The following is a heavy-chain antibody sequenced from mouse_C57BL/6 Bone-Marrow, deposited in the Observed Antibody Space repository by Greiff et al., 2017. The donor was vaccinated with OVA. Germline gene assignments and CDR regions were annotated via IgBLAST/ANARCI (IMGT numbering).Heavy chain of an antibody. J-gene: IGHJ2*01. CDR3: ARDPGTGTDY. V-gene: IGHV5-4*01. CDR2: ISDGGSYT. CDR1: GFTFSSYA. Sequence: EVQLQESGGGLVKPGGSLKLSCAASGFTFSSYAMSWVRQTPEKRLEWVATISDGGSYTYYPDNVKGRFTISRDNAKNNLYLQMSHLKSEDTAMYYCARDPGTGTDYWGQGTTLTVSS. D-gene: IGHD4-1*01.